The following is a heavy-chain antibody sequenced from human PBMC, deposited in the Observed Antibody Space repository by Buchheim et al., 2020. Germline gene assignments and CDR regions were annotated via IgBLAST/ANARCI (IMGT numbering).Heavy chain of an antibody. CDR1: GFTFSSYA. CDR2: ISYDGSNK. J-gene: IGHJ4*02. D-gene: IGHD3-22*01. Sequence: QVQLVESGGGVVQPGRSLRLSCAASGFTFSSYAMHWVRQAPGKGLEWVAVISYDGSNKYYADSVKGRFTTSRDNSKNTLYLQMNSLRAEDTAVYYCARDQQIVVITAPDYWGQGTL. V-gene: IGHV3-30*04. CDR3: ARDQQIVVITAPDY.